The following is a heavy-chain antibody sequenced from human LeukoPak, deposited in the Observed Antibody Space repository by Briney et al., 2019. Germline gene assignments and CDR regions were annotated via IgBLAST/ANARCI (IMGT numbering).Heavy chain of an antibody. CDR2: IYHSGST. Sequence: SETLSLTXAVSGYSISSGYYWGWIRQPPGKGLEWIGSIYHSGSTYYNPSLKSRVTISVDTSKNQFSLKLSSVTAADTAVYYCARHSYYYDQLYYFDYWGQGTLVTVSS. V-gene: IGHV4-38-2*01. D-gene: IGHD3-22*01. J-gene: IGHJ4*02. CDR1: GYSISSGYY. CDR3: ARHSYYYDQLYYFDY.